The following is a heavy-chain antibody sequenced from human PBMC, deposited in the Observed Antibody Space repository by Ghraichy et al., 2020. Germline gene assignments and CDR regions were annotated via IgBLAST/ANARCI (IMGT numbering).Heavy chain of an antibody. CDR3: ARGGAFDI. Sequence: GESLNLSCAASGFSVSTNQMSWVRQAPGKGLEWVSVIQSGGNTYNADSVKGRFTISRDNSKNTVYLQMNSLRGEDTAMYYCARGGAFDIWGPGTMVTVSS. D-gene: IGHD3-16*01. J-gene: IGHJ3*02. V-gene: IGHV3-53*01. CDR1: GFSVSTNQ. CDR2: IQSGGNT.